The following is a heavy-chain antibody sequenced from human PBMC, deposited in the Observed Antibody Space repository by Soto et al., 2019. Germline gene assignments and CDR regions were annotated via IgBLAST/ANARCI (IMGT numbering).Heavy chain of an antibody. D-gene: IGHD6-13*01. CDR2: FDPEDGET. J-gene: IGHJ6*02. V-gene: IGHV1-24*01. CDR1: GYTLTELS. CDR3: ATRNVGSSWYLSGMDV. Sequence: ASVKVSCKVSGYTLTELSMHWVRQAPGKGLEWMGGFDPEDGETIYAQKFQGRVTMTEDTSTDTAYMELSSLRSEDTAVYYCATRNVGSSWYLSGMDVWGQGTTVTVSS.